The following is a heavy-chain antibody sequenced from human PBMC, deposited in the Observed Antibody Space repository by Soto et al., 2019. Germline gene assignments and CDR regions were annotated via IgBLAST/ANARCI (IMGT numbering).Heavy chain of an antibody. CDR2: INTYNGNT. Sequence: QVQLVQSEAEVKNPGASVKVSCKASGYTFTRYGIGWARQAPGQGLEWMGWINTYNGNTNYAQNVQGRVTLTTDTSTSTAYMELRSLISNDTAIYYCAMVDVYVTPSPQDVWGQGTTVIVSS. J-gene: IGHJ6*02. CDR3: AMVDVYVTPSPQDV. D-gene: IGHD3-16*01. V-gene: IGHV1-18*01. CDR1: GYTFTRYG.